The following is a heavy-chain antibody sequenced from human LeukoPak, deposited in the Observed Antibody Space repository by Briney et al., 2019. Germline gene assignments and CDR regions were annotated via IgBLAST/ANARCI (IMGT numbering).Heavy chain of an antibody. J-gene: IGHJ4*02. CDR1: GGTFSSYA. CDR2: IIPIFGTA. V-gene: IGHV1-69*13. D-gene: IGHD5-18*01. Sequence: SVKVSCKASGGTFSSYAISWVRQAPGQGLEWMGGIIPIFGTANYAQKSQGRVTITADESTSTAYMELSSLRSEDTAVYYCARENIRWIQLWSSTNITNQSYYFDYWGQGTLVTVSS. CDR3: ARENIRWIQLWSSTNITNQSYYFDY.